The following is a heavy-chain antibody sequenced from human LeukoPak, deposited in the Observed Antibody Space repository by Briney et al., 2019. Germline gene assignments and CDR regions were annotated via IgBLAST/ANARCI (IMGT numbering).Heavy chain of an antibody. D-gene: IGHD7-27*01. CDR1: GGSISSYY. V-gene: IGHV4-59*01. CDR2: IYYSGNT. Sequence: SETLSLTCTVSGGSISSYYWSWIRQPPGKGLEWIGYIYYSGNTNYNPSLKSRVTISVDTSKNQFSLKLSSVTAADTAVYYCARGKNPLEVSLGYWGQGTLVTVSS. J-gene: IGHJ4*02. CDR3: ARGKNPLEVSLGY.